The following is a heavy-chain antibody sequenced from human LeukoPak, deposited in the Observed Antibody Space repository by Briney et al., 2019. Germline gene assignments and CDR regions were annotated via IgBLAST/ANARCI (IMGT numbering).Heavy chain of an antibody. CDR2: ISGSGGST. CDR1: GFTFSSYA. D-gene: IGHD6-13*01. V-gene: IGHV3-23*01. CDR3: AKVRRRVAAAGTDY. Sequence: GGSLRLSCAASGFTFSSYAMSWVRQAPGKGLEWVSAISGSGGSTYYADSVKGRFTISRDNSKSTLYLQMNSLRAEDTAVYYCAKVRRRVAAAGTDYWGQGTLVTVSS. J-gene: IGHJ4*02.